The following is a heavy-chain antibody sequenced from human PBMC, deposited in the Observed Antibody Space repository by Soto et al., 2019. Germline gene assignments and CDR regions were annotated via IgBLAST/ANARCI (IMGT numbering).Heavy chain of an antibody. V-gene: IGHV4-59*12. CDR2: IHYSGCT. CDR1: NGSISGFY. Sequence: LSLTCSVSNGSISGFYWTWIRQPPGKILEWIGYIHYSGCTDYNPSLTSRATMSVDTSKNQFSLNLKSITAADTAVYYCVRVGVGIGNHFDSWGRGTLVTVSS. CDR3: VRVGVGIGNHFDS. D-gene: IGHD1-26*01. J-gene: IGHJ4*02.